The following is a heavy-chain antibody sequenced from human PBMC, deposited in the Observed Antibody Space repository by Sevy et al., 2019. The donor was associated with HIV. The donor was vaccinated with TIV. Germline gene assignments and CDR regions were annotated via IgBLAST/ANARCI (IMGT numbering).Heavy chain of an antibody. J-gene: IGHJ6*03. V-gene: IGHV4-34*01. CDR1: GGSFSGYY. D-gene: IGHD6-13*01. CDR2: INHSGST. CDR3: ARVQTPLAAAGDYYYYYYYMDV. Sequence: SETLSLTCAVYGGSFSGYYWSWIRQPPGKGLEWIGAINHSGSTNYNPSLKSRVTISVDTSKNQFSLKLSSVTAADTAVYYCARVQTPLAAAGDYYYYYYYMDVWGKGTTVTVSS.